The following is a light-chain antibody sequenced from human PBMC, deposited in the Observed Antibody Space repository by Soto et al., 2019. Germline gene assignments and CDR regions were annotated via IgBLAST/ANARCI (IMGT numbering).Light chain of an antibody. CDR1: QSVSSSY. CDR3: QQYGSAPMYT. Sequence: EIVLTQSPGTLSLSPGERATLSCRASQSVSSSYLAWYQQKPGHAPRLLIYGASSRSTGIPDRFSGSGSGTDFTLTISRLEHEDCAVYYCQQYGSAPMYTFGQGTKLQIK. CDR2: GAS. V-gene: IGKV3-20*01. J-gene: IGKJ2*01.